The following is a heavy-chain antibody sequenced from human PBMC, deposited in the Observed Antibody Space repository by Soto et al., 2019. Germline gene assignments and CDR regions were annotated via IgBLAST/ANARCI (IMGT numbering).Heavy chain of an antibody. CDR1: GFTVSSNY. V-gene: IGHV3-53*01. J-gene: IGHJ6*02. D-gene: IGHD5-12*01. Sequence: PGGSLRLSCAASGFTVSSNYMSWVRQAPGKGLEWVSVIYSGGSTYYADSVKGRFTISRDNSKNTLYLQMNSLRAEDTAVYYCARGGGIYSGYDEDYYYGMDVWGQGTTVTVSS. CDR2: IYSGGST. CDR3: ARGGGIYSGYDEDYYYGMDV.